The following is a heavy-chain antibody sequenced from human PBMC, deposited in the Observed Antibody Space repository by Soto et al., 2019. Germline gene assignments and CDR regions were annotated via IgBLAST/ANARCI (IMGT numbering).Heavy chain of an antibody. CDR2: ISSSGTTT. CDR3: ARIWGGGGYALIY. J-gene: IGHJ4*02. CDR1: GFTFSDFY. D-gene: IGHD2-8*01. Sequence: QVQLVESGGGLVKPGGSLRLSCAASGFTFSDFYMSWIRQAPGKGLEWISYISSSGTTTYYTDSVKGRFTISRDNAKNSLYLQINTLRDEDKAVYYCARIWGGGGYALIYWGQGTLVTVSS. V-gene: IGHV3-11*01.